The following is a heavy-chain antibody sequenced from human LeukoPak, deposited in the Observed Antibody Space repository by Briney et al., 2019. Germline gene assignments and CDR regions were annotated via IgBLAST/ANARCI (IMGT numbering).Heavy chain of an antibody. D-gene: IGHD2-15*01. J-gene: IGHJ6*02. CDR3: ARDRSYCSGGSCYSYYYGMDV. Sequence: PGGSLRLSCAASGISVSNDYMSWVRQAPGKGLEWVSAIYADGYTRDAASVKGRFSISRHNSKNTVYLQMDNLRPEDTAVYYCARDRSYCSGGSCYSYYYGMDVWGRGTTVTVSS. V-gene: IGHV3-53*04. CDR2: IYADGYT. CDR1: GISVSNDY.